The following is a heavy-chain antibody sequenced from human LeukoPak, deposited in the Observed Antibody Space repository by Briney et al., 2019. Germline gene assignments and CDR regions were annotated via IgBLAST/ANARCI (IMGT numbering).Heavy chain of an antibody. D-gene: IGHD2-2*01. V-gene: IGHV1-18*01. CDR1: GYTFSNFG. CDR2: ISCNNDNP. J-gene: IGHJ4*02. CDR3: ARDGTSTDDY. Sequence: ASVKVSCKTSGYTFSNFGISWVRQAPGQGLEWMGWISCNNDNPNYGQKFQGRFTVTTDSSTSTAYMERRNLRSDYTAVYYCARDGTSTDDYWGQGTRVTVSS.